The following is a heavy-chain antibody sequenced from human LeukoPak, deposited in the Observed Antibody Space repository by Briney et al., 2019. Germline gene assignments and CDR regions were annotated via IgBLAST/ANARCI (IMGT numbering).Heavy chain of an antibody. J-gene: IGHJ4*02. V-gene: IGHV3-7*01. Sequence: GGSLRLSCASSGFTFTTYWMSWVRQAPGKGLEWVANIKQDGSEKYYVDSVKGRFTITRDNAKNSLYLQMNSLRAEDTAVYYCARDRTRLVYWAQGTLVTVSS. CDR2: IKQDGSEK. D-gene: IGHD6-6*01. CDR3: ARDRTRLVY. CDR1: GFTFTTYW.